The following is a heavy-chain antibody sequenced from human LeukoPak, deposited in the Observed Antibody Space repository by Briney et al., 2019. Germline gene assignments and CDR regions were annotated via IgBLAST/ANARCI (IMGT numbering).Heavy chain of an antibody. J-gene: IGHJ3*02. CDR3: ARESTYDYDSSGYYYSAFDI. CDR1: GFTFSSYW. Sequence: PGGSLRLSCAASGFTFSSYWMSWVRQAPGKGLEWVANIKQDGSEKYYVDSVKGRFTISRDNAKNSLYLQMNSLRAEDTAVYYCARESTYDYDSSGYYYSAFDIWGQGTMVTVSS. D-gene: IGHD3-22*01. V-gene: IGHV3-7*01. CDR2: IKQDGSEK.